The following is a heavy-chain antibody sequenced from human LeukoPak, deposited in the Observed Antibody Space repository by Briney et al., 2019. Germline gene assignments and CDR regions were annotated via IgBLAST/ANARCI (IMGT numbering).Heavy chain of an antibody. CDR2: IIPIFGTA. V-gene: IGHV1-69*05. CDR3: ARGEGYCSGGSCLVDY. D-gene: IGHD2-15*01. CDR1: GGTFSSYA. Sequence: ASVKVSCKASGGTFSSYAISWVLQAPGQGLEWMGRIIPIFGTANYAQKFQGRVTITTDESTSTAYMELSSLRSEDTAVYYCARGEGYCSGGSCLVDYWGQGTLVTVSS. J-gene: IGHJ4*02.